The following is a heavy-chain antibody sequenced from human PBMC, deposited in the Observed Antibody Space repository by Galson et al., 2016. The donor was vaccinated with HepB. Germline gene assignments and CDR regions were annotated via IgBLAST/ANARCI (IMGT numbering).Heavy chain of an antibody. J-gene: IGHJ2*01. D-gene: IGHD3-16*01. CDR2: IRSKANGFAT. Sequence: SLRLSCAASGFTFSGSAVHWVRQASGKGLEWVGRIRSKANGFATEYAASVKGRFSISRDDSKNTAYLQMNSLKTEDTAVYSCTRLGARYFELWGRGTLVTVSS. V-gene: IGHV3-73*01. CDR3: TRLGARYFEL. CDR1: GFTFSGSA.